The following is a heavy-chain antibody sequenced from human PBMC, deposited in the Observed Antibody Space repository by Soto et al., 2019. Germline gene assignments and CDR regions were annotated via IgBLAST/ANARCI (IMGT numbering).Heavy chain of an antibody. CDR1: GDSISGTRYY. CDR2: ISHDGHA. D-gene: IGHD4-17*01. V-gene: IGHV4-39*01. Sequence: SETLSLTCSVLGDSISGTRYYWGWIRQSPEKGLEWIGSISHDGHAYYNPSLKSRVTLFADTSRNQFSLKMKSVTVADTALYFCARQAYGDSLGGNWFDPWGQGALVNV. J-gene: IGHJ5*02. CDR3: ARQAYGDSLGGNWFDP.